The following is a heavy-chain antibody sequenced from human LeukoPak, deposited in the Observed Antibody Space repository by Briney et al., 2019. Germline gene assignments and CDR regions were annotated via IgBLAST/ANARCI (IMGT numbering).Heavy chain of an antibody. D-gene: IGHD5-12*01. CDR1: GGSISSYY. CDR3: ARGGYRGYDLPDY. CDR2: IYYSGST. V-gene: IGHV4-59*01. Sequence: PSETLSLTCTVSGGSISSYYWSWIRQPPGKGLEWIGYIYYSGSTNYNPSLKSRVTISVDTSKNQFSLNLSSVTAADTAVYYCARGGYRGYDLPDYWGQGTLVTVSS. J-gene: IGHJ4*02.